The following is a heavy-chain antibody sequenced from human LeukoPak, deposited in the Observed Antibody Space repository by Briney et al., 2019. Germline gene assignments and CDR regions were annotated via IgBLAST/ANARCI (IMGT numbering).Heavy chain of an antibody. Sequence: SETLSLTCSVSGGSISSYYWSWIRQPPGKVLEWIGHISDGGSTNYNPSLKSRVSISVDTSKNQFSLNLASMTAADTALYFCARASTTFDDWGQGTLVTVSS. J-gene: IGHJ4*02. CDR2: ISDGGST. CDR3: ARASTTFDD. CDR1: GGSISSYY. D-gene: IGHD1-14*01. V-gene: IGHV4-59*01.